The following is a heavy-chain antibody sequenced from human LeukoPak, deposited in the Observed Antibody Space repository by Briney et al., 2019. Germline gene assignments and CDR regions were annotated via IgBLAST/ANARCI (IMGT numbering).Heavy chain of an antibody. CDR1: GGTFSSYA. V-gene: IGHV1-69*05. Sequence: GASVKVSCKASGGTFSSYAISWVRQAPGQGLEWMGGSIPIFGTANYAQKFQGRVTITTDESTSTPYMELRSLRSEDTAVYYCARGSKYYYYYMDVWGKGNTVTVSS. D-gene: IGHD5/OR15-5a*01. J-gene: IGHJ6*03. CDR2: SIPIFGTA. CDR3: ARGSKYYYYYMDV.